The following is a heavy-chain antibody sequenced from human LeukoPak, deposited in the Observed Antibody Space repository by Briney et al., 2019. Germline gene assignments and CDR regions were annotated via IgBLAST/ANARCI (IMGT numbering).Heavy chain of an antibody. J-gene: IGHJ4*02. CDR1: GYTFANYG. Sequence: ASVKVSCKASGYTFANYGINWVRQAPGQGLEWMGWISAYNGNTNYAQKFQGRVTMTTDTSTSTAYMGLRSLRSDDTAVYYCARDLDQYSGRFGGFGHDFWGQGTLVTVSS. V-gene: IGHV1-18*01. D-gene: IGHD1-26*01. CDR2: ISAYNGNT. CDR3: ARDLDQYSGRFGGFGHDF.